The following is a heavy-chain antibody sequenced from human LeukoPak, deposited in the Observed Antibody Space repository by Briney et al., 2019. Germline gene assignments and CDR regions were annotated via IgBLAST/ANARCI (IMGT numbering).Heavy chain of an antibody. CDR1: VFTFSDYG. CDR3: ARDWIDRSLDY. Sequence: PGGSLRLSCAACVFTFSDYGIHWAPQAPGKGLEWVAVLSPHANYEYYADSVQGRFTISRDDSKNTVYLQMNSLRDEDTAVYYCARDWIDRSLDYWGQGTLVTVSS. D-gene: IGHD2-2*03. CDR2: LSPHANYE. J-gene: IGHJ4*02. V-gene: IGHV3-33*01.